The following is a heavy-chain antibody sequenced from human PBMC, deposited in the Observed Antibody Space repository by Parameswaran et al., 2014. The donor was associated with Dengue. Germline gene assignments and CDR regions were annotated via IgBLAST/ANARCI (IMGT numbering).Heavy chain of an antibody. D-gene: IGHD5-12*01. CDR3: ARDHGYSGYDV. Sequence: WVRQAPGQGLEWMGWINPDNGRTKYAKKFQGRVTVTRGTSISTAYMELTRLTSDDTAVYYCARDHGYSGYDVWGQGTLVTVSS. CDR2: INPDNGRT. J-gene: IGHJ4*02. V-gene: IGHV1-2*02.